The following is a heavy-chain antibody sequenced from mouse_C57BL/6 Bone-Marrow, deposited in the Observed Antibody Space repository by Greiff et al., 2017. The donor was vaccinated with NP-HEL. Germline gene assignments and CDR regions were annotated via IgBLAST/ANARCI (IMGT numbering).Heavy chain of an antibody. Sequence: EVMLVESGGGLVQPGESLKLSCESNEYEFPSHDMSWVRKTPEKRLALVAAINSDGGSTYYPDTMERRFLISRDNTKKTLYLQMSSLRSEDTALYYCARRPYSNYPLWAMDYWGQGTSVTVSS. D-gene: IGHD2-5*01. CDR2: INSDGGST. J-gene: IGHJ4*01. CDR3: ARRPYSNYPLWAMDY. V-gene: IGHV5-2*01. CDR1: EYEFPSHD.